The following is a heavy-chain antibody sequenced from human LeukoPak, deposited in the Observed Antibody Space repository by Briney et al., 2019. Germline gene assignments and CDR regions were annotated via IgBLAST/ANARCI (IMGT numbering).Heavy chain of an antibody. CDR1: GYTFTNYW. V-gene: IGHV5-51*01. Sequence: GESLKISCKGSGYTFTNYWIGWVRQMPGKGLECMGVIYPGDSNTIYSPSFQGQVTISADKSISTAYLQWSSLMASDTARYYCCRLPNKNHDDDGGPDAFDIWGQGTIVTVSS. CDR3: CRLPNKNHDDDGGPDAFDI. CDR2: IYPGDSNT. J-gene: IGHJ3*02. D-gene: IGHD1/OR15-1a*01.